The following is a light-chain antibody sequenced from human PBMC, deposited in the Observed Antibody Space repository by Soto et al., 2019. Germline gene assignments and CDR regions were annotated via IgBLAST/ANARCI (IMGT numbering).Light chain of an antibody. CDR2: GAS. V-gene: IGKV3-20*01. J-gene: IGKJ1*01. CDR3: QQYGRPWT. Sequence: ETVLTQSPGTLSLSQGERATLSCRASQNFWSSLLSWYQHKPGQTPRLLIYGASSRVTGIPARFSGSGSGTDFTLTISRREHGDFAVYYCQQYGRPWTFVQGTKVEIK. CDR1: QNFWSSL.